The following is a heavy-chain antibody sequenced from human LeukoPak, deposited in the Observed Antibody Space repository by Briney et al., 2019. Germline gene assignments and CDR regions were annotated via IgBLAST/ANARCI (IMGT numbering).Heavy chain of an antibody. Sequence: ASVKVSCKASGYTFTSYDINWVRQAAGQGLEWMGWMNPDSGNTGYAQKFQGSVTMTRNTSISTAYMELSSLRSDDTAIYYCARDSYCSGGACSRGGYNWFDPWGQGTPVTVSS. CDR3: ARDSYCSGGACSRGGYNWFDP. V-gene: IGHV1-8*01. CDR2: MNPDSGNT. CDR1: GYTFTSYD. D-gene: IGHD2-15*01. J-gene: IGHJ5*02.